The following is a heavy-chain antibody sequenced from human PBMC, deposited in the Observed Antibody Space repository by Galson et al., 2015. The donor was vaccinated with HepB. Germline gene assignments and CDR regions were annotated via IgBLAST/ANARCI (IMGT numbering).Heavy chain of an antibody. Sequence: SLRLSCAASGFSFSDQYMDWVRQAPGKGLEWVGRTRSKANSYTTEYAASVKGRFTISRDESKNSVHLQINSLKAEDTAVYYCVRNIVVGGVYYLDYWGQGTLVIVSS. CDR1: GFSFSDQY. D-gene: IGHD3-22*01. V-gene: IGHV3-72*01. CDR2: TRSKANSYTT. CDR3: VRNIVVGGVYYLDY. J-gene: IGHJ4*02.